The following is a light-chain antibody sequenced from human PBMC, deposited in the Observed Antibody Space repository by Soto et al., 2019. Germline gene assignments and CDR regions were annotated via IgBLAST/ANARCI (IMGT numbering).Light chain of an antibody. V-gene: IGKV1-27*01. J-gene: IGKJ3*01. CDR1: ETISTY. CDR2: AAS. CDR3: QKYASAPFT. Sequence: DIQMTQSPSSLSASLGDRVNITCRASETISTYLAWYQQQPGKVPKLLIYAASILQSGVPSRFSGRRSGTEFTLTISGLQTEDVATYYCQKYASAPFTFGPGTKMEIK.